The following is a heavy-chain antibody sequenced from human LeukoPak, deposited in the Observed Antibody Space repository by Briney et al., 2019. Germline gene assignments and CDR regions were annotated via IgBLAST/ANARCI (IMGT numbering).Heavy chain of an antibody. CDR3: ARDHLSDDFWSGYSL. D-gene: IGHD3-3*01. CDR1: GYTFTSHG. Sequence: ASVKVSCKASGYTFTSHGISWVRQAPGQGLEWMGWISAYNGNTNYAQKLQGRVTMTTDTSTSTAYMELRSLRSDDTAVYYCARDHLSDDFWSGYSLWGQGTLVTVSS. CDR2: ISAYNGNT. J-gene: IGHJ4*02. V-gene: IGHV1-18*01.